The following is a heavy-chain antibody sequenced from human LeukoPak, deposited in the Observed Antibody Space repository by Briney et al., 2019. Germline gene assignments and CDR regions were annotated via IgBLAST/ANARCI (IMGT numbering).Heavy chain of an antibody. CDR1: GYTFTSYG. V-gene: IGHV1-18*01. J-gene: IGHJ4*02. CDR3: ATGVPAATFDY. Sequence: ASVKVSCKASGYTFTSYGISWVRQAPGQGPEWMGWISAYNGNTNYAQKLQGRVTMTTDISTSTAYMELRSLRSDDTAVYYCATGVPAATFDYWGQGTLVTVSS. CDR2: ISAYNGNT. D-gene: IGHD2-2*01.